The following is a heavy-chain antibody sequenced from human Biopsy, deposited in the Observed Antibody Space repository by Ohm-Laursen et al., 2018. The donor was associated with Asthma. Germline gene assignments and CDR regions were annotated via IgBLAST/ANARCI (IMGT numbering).Heavy chain of an antibody. CDR1: GGTFNTYV. D-gene: IGHD2-2*01. Sequence: GASVKVSCKSLGGTFNTYVIGWVRQAPGPGLSWMGGINSVFGTTTYPQKFQDRVTITADDSTSTVYMELSSLRSEDTAVYYCARKAGSCISRTCYSLDFWGQGTLVTVSS. J-gene: IGHJ4*02. CDR2: INSVFGTT. CDR3: ARKAGSCISRTCYSLDF. V-gene: IGHV1-69*13.